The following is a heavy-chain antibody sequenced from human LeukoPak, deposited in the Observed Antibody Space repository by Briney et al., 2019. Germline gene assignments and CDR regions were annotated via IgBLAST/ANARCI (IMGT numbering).Heavy chain of an antibody. V-gene: IGHV3-21*01. CDR3: ARGIDIGIVVVPFDY. J-gene: IGHJ4*02. Sequence: GGSLRLSCAASGFTFSSYSMNWVRQAPGKGLEWISSISSSSSYIYYADSVKGRFTISRDNAKNSLYLQMNSLRAEDTAVYYCARGIDIGIVVVPFDYWGQGTLVTVSS. CDR1: GFTFSSYS. CDR2: ISSSSSYI. D-gene: IGHD3-22*01.